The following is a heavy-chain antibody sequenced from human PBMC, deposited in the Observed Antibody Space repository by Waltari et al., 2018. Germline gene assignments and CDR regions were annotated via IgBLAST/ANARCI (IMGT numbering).Heavy chain of an antibody. CDR3: ARGRRGFRVGATLYYYMDV. D-gene: IGHD1-26*01. J-gene: IGHJ6*03. CDR1: GYTFTSYD. Sequence: QVQLVQSGAEVKKPGASVKVSCKASGYTFTSYDINWVRQATGQGLEWMGWMNPNSGNTGYAQKFQGRVTITRNTSISTAYMELSSLRSGDTAVYYCARGRRGFRVGATLYYYMDVWGKGTTVTISS. V-gene: IGHV1-8*03. CDR2: MNPNSGNT.